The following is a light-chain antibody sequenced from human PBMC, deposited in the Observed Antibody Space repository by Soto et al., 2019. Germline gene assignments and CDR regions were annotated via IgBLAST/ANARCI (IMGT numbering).Light chain of an antibody. CDR2: HVS. J-gene: IGLJ1*01. CDR3: SSYTISSTLG. CDR1: SSDVGDYNY. Sequence: QSALTQPASVSGSPGQSITISCTGTSSDVGDYNYVSWYQQHPGKAPKLMIYHVSNRPSGVSNRFSGSKSGNTASLTISGLQAEDEADYYCSSYTISSTLGFGTGTKVTVL. V-gene: IGLV2-14*01.